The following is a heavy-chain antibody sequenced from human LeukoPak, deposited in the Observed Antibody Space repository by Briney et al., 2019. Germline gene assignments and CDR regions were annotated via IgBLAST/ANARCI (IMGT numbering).Heavy chain of an antibody. V-gene: IGHV5-51*01. CDR1: GYSFTNYW. CDR3: ARPYSTGIRDAYDM. CDR2: IYPGDSDA. D-gene: IGHD2/OR15-2a*01. J-gene: IGHJ3*02. Sequence: GESLTISCTASGYSFTNYWIAWVRQMPGAGLEWMGTIYPGDSDARYSPAFQGQFTLSVDRSTTTAYLQWPSLKASDTAMYYCARPYSTGIRDAYDMWGQGTMVIVPS.